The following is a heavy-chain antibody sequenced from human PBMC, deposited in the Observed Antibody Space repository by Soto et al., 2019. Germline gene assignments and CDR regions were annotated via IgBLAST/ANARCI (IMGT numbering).Heavy chain of an antibody. Sequence: GGSLRLSCTASGFMFSAYAMLWVRQAPGKGLEWVAAMSYDGTNKYYADSLKGRFTISRDNSKNSLFLQMSSLTADDSAVYYCARDPSPYTSGWYGIDFWGLGTLVTVSS. CDR2: MSYDGTNK. D-gene: IGHD6-19*01. J-gene: IGHJ4*01. CDR1: GFMFSAYA. CDR3: ARDPSPYTSGWYGIDF. V-gene: IGHV3-30-3*01.